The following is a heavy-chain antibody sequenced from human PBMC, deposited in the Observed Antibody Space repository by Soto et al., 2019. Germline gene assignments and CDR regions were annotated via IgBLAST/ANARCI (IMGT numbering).Heavy chain of an antibody. CDR1: GFTFSNAW. V-gene: IGHV3-15*07. CDR3: TTAKGAETPLWFGESPSDY. CDR2: IKSKTDGGTT. D-gene: IGHD3-10*01. J-gene: IGHJ4*02. Sequence: GGSLRLSCAASGFTFSNAWMNWVRQAPGKGLEWVGRIKSKTDGGTTDYAAPVKGRFTISRDDSKNTLYLQMNSLKTEDTAVYYCTTAKGAETPLWFGESPSDYWGQGTLVTVSS.